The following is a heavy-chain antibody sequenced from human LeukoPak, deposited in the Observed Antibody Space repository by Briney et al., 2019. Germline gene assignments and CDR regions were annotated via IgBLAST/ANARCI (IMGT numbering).Heavy chain of an antibody. V-gene: IGHV4-59*08. D-gene: IGHD1-26*01. Sequence: SETLSLTRTVSGGSISNSYWSWVRQPPGKGLEWIGHIYSSGSTTYSPSLRSRVTMSVDTSKNQFSLKLTSVTAADTAVYYCARHRSDGTYPLDYWGQGALVTVSS. J-gene: IGHJ4*02. CDR3: ARHRSDGTYPLDY. CDR2: IYSSGST. CDR1: GGSISNSY.